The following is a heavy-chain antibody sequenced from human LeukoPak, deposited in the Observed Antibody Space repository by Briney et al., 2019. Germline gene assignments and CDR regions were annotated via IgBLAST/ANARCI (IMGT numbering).Heavy chain of an antibody. J-gene: IGHJ5*02. Sequence: ASVKVSCRASGGTFSSYAISWVRQAPGQGLEWMGRIIPIFGTANYAQKFQGRVTITTDESTSTAYMELSSLRSEDTAVYYCARCIVVVPAAKGPFDPWGQGTLVTVSS. CDR1: GGTFSSYA. V-gene: IGHV1-69*05. D-gene: IGHD2-2*01. CDR2: IIPIFGTA. CDR3: ARCIVVVPAAKGPFDP.